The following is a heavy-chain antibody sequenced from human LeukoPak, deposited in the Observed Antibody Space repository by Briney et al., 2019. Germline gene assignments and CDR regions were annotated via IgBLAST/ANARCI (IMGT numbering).Heavy chain of an antibody. CDR3: AREGAGGIAAAGTSAFDI. D-gene: IGHD6-13*01. CDR2: INPNSGGT. J-gene: IGHJ3*02. CDR1: GYTFTGYY. Sequence: GASVKVSCKASGYTFTGYYMHWVRQAPGQGLEWMGWINPNSGGTNYAQKFQGRVTMTRDTSISTAYMELSRLRSDDTAVYYCAREGAGGIAAAGTSAFDIWGQGTMVTVSS. V-gene: IGHV1-2*02.